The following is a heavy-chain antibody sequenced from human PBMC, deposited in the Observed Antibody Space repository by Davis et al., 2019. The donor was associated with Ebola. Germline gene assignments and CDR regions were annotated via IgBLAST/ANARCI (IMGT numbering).Heavy chain of an antibody. V-gene: IGHV5-51*01. CDR3: ARQGTTSWDS. Sequence: GESLKTSCKGSGYSFTSYWIAWVRQMPGKGLECMGIIYTGDSDTRYSPSFQGQVTFSVDKSIRTAYLHWNSLKASDTATYYCARQGTTSWDSWGQGTLVTVSS. D-gene: IGHD2-2*01. CDR2: IYTGDSDT. CDR1: GYSFTSYW. J-gene: IGHJ4*02.